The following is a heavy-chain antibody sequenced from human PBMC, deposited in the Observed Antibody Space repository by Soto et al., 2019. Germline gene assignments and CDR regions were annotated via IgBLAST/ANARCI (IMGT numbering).Heavy chain of an antibody. CDR3: AKDIYSSSSGQDY. CDR2: ISWNGGNI. D-gene: IGHD6-6*01. V-gene: IGHV3-9*01. Sequence: EVQLVESGGGLVQPGRSLRLSCAASGFTFDDYAMPWVRQAPGKGLEWVSGISWNGGNIGYADSVKGRFTISRDNAKNSLFLQMNSLRADDTALYFCAKDIYSSSSGQDYWGQGTPVTVSS. CDR1: GFTFDDYA. J-gene: IGHJ4*02.